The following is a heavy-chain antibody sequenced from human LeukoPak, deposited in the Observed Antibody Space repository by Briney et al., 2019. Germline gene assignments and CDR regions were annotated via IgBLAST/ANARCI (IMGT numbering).Heavy chain of an antibody. D-gene: IGHD3-22*01. CDR2: ISDSGGTT. Sequence: GGSLRLSCAASGFTFSGYAMSWIRHAPGEGLEWVSAISDSGGTTYYADSVKGRFTISRDNSKNTLYLQMNSLRAEDTAVYYCARAGYYYDSSGYPLDYWGQGTLVTVSS. J-gene: IGHJ4*02. CDR1: GFTFSGYA. CDR3: ARAGYYYDSSGYPLDY. V-gene: IGHV3-23*01.